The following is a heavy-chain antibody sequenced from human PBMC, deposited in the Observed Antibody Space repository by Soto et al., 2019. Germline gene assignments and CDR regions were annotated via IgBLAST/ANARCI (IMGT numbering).Heavy chain of an antibody. D-gene: IGHD5-18*01. J-gene: IGHJ4*02. CDR3: ARRRGYSYGLRQATDY. Sequence: PGESLKISCKGSGYSFTSYWIGWVRQMPGKGLEWMGIIYPGDSDTRYSPSFQGQVTISADRSISTAYLQWSSLKASDTAMYYCARRRGYSYGLRQATDYWGQGTLVTVSS. CDR1: GYSFTSYW. V-gene: IGHV5-51*01. CDR2: IYPGDSDT.